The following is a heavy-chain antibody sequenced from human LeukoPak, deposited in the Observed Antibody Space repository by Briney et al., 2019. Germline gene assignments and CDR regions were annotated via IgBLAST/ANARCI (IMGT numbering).Heavy chain of an antibody. J-gene: IGHJ3*02. D-gene: IGHD3-10*01. CDR1: GYTLTGYY. CDR3: AREATMVRGADDAFDI. V-gene: IGHV1-2*02. Sequence: ASVKVSCKASGYTLTGYYMHWVRQAPGQGLEWMGWINPNSGGTNYAQKFQGRVTMTRDTSISTAYMELSRLRSDDTAAYYCAREATMVRGADDAFDIWGQGTMVTVSS. CDR2: INPNSGGT.